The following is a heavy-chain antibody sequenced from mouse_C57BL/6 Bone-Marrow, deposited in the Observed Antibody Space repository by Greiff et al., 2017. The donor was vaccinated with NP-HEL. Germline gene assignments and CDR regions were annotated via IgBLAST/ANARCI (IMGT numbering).Heavy chain of an antibody. V-gene: IGHV3-5*01. D-gene: IGHD2-4*01. CDR1: GISITTGNYR. CDR3: ARDRDDYDVPFAY. Sequence: EVKVVESGPGLVKPSQTVFLTCTVTGISITTGNYRWSWIRQFPGNKLEWIGYIYYSGTITYNPSLTSRTTITRDTPKNQFFLEMNSLTAEDTATYYCARDRDDYDVPFAYWGQGTLVTVSA. CDR2: IYYSGTI. J-gene: IGHJ3*01.